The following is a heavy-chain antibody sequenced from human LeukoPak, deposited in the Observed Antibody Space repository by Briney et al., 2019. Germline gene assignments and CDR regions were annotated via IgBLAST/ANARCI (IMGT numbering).Heavy chain of an antibody. D-gene: IGHD3-22*01. V-gene: IGHV3-48*04. CDR2: ISSTAGTM. J-gene: IGHJ6*03. CDR1: GFTFSSYN. Sequence: GGPLRLSCAASGFTFSSYNINWVRQAPRKGREWISYISSTAGTMYYADSVKGRFAFSRDNAKNSLYLQMNSLRAEDTAVYYCARATRFYDSSTYQAFYYMDVWGKGTTVTVSS. CDR3: ARATRFYDSSTYQAFYYMDV.